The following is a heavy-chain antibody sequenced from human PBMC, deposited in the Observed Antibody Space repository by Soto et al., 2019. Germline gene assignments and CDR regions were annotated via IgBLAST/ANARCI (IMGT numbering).Heavy chain of an antibody. CDR2: IIPIFGTA. D-gene: IGHD2-2*01. Sequence: QVQLVQSGAEVKKPGSSVKVSCKASGGTFSSYAISWVRQAPGQGLEWMGGIIPIFGTANYAQKFQGRVTITADETTSKAYMELSSLRSEDTAVYYCARAVYCRSTRCYRYYGMDVWGQGTTVTVSS. V-gene: IGHV1-69*01. J-gene: IGHJ6*02. CDR3: ARAVYCRSTRCYRYYGMDV. CDR1: GGTFSSYA.